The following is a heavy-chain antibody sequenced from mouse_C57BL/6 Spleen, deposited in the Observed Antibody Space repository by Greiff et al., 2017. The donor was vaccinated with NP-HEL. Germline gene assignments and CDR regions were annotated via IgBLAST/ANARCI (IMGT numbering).Heavy chain of an antibody. J-gene: IGHJ4*01. CDR3: ARCPIYYDYDGYAMDY. V-gene: IGHV1-59*01. CDR1: GFTFTSYW. Sequence: QVQLQQPGAELVRPGTSVKLSCTASGFTFTSYWMHWVKQRPGQGLEWIAVIDPSDSYTYYNQKLKGKSTLTVDTSNSTAYMQLSRLTSEDSAVYYCARCPIYYDYDGYAMDYWGQGTSVTVSS. D-gene: IGHD2-4*01. CDR2: IDPSDSYT.